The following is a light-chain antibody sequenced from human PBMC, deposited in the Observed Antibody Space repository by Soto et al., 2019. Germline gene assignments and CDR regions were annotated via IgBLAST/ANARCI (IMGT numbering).Light chain of an antibody. J-gene: IGLJ1*01. CDR1: SSDVGLYDY. CDR3: SSYTSDSSYV. CDR2: AVS. V-gene: IGLV2-14*01. Sequence: QSVLTQPASVSGSPGQSITISCTGTSSDVGLYDYVSWHQQHPGKAPQLMIYAVSNRPSGVSNRFSASKSGNTASLFISGLQAGDEADYYCSSYTSDSSYVFGSGTKVTVL.